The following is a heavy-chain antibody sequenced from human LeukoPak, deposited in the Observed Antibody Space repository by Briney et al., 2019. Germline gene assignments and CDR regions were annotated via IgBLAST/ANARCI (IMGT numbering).Heavy chain of an antibody. Sequence: SETLSLTCAVYGGSFSGYYWSWIRQPPGKGLEWIGEINRSGSTNYNPSLKSRVTISVDTSKNQFSLKLSSVTAADTAVYYCARGRGTTWGLNNWFDPWGQGTLVTVSS. J-gene: IGHJ5*02. D-gene: IGHD4-17*01. CDR2: INRSGST. CDR1: GGSFSGYY. CDR3: ARGRGTTWGLNNWFDP. V-gene: IGHV4-34*01.